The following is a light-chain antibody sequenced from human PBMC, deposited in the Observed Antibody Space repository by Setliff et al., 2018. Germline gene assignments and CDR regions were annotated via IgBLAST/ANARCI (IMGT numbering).Light chain of an antibody. CDR2: VVS. V-gene: IGLV2-14*03. J-gene: IGLJ1*01. CDR1: SSDVGSYDL. Sequence: ALTQPASVSGSPGQSITISCSGTSSDVGSYDLVSWYQQHPGKAPKLIIYVVSDRPSGVSNRFSGSKSGNTASLTISGLQTEDEADYYCNAYTSGSTYVFGTGTKVTVL. CDR3: NAYTSGSTYV.